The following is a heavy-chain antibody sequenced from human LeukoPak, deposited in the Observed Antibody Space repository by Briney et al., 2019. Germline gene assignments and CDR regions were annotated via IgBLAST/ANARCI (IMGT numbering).Heavy chain of an antibody. CDR1: GGTFSSYA. V-gene: IGHV1-69*04. CDR2: IIPILGVA. D-gene: IGHD1-26*01. Sequence: ASVKVSCKASGGTFSSYAISWVRQAPGQGLEWMGRIIPILGVANYAQKFQGRVTITADKSTSTAYMELSSLRSEDTAVYYCARDSGNYFDYWGQGTLVTVSS. J-gene: IGHJ4*02. CDR3: ARDSGNYFDY.